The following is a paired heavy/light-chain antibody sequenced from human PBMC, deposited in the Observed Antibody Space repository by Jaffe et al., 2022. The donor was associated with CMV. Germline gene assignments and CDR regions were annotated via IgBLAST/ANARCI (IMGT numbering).Heavy chain of an antibody. CDR2: ISSSGSTI. D-gene: IGHD3-3*01. CDR1: GFTFSDYY. J-gene: IGHJ6*02. CDR3: ARDGRITIFGVVMTPYYYYGMDV. Sequence: QVQLVESGGGLVKPGGSLRLSCAASGFTFSDYYMSWIRQAPGKGLEWVSYISSSGSTIYYADSVKGRFTISRDNAKNSLYLQMNSLRAEDTAVYYCARDGRITIFGVVMTPYYYYGMDVWGQGTTVTVSS. V-gene: IGHV3-11*01.
Light chain of an antibody. V-gene: IGKV3-20*01. CDR2: GAS. J-gene: IGKJ3*01. CDR3: QQYGSSPIFT. CDR1: QSVSSSY. Sequence: EIVLTQSPGTLSLSPGERATLSCRASQSVSSSYLAWYQQKPGQAPRLLIYGASSRATGIPDRFSGSGSGTDFTLTISRLEPEDFAVYYCQQYGSSPIFTFGPGTKVDIK.